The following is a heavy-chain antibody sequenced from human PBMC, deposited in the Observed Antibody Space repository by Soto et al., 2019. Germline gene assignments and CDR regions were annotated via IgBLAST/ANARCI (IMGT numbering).Heavy chain of an antibody. CDR3: ARAELVRQDDFWTYYSYYYTDV. Sequence: APVKVSFKDSGYTFTSYCINLGRQSTAQRLEWMGWRNPDSGNTGYAQKFQGRVTMTRNTSISTAYMELSSLRSEETAVYYCARAELVRQDDFWTYYSYYYTDVWGKGTTVTVSS. CDR1: GYTFTSYC. J-gene: IGHJ6*03. V-gene: IGHV1-8*01. CDR2: RNPDSGNT. D-gene: IGHD3-3*01.